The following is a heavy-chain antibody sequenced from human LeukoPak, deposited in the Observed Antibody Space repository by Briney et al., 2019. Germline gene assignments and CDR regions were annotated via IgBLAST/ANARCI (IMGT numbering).Heavy chain of an antibody. J-gene: IGHJ4*02. D-gene: IGHD2-2*01. CDR1: GFTFSSYE. CDR3: ARLFRGVVVIPADY. V-gene: IGHV3-48*03. Sequence: PGGSLRLSCAASGFTFSSYEMNWVRQAPGKGLEWVSYISSSGTTIYYADSVEGRFTISRDNAKNSLYLQMNNLRAEDTAVYYCARLFRGVVVIPADYWGQGTLVTVSS. CDR2: ISSSGTTI.